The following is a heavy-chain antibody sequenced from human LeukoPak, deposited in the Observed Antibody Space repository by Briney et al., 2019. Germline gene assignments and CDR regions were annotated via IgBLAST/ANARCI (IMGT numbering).Heavy chain of an antibody. CDR1: GFTFSSYG. J-gene: IGHJ6*03. Sequence: GGSLRLSCAASGFTFSSYGMHWVRQAPGKGLEWVAFIRYDGSNKYYADSVKGRFTISRDNSKNTLYLQMNSLRAEDTAVYYCAKNGVCPLDCYYMDVWGKGTTVTVSS. V-gene: IGHV3-30*02. D-gene: IGHD2-8*01. CDR3: AKNGVCPLDCYYMDV. CDR2: IRYDGSNK.